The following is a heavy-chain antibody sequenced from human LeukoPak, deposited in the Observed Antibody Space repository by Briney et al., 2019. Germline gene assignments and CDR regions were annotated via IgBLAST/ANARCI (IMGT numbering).Heavy chain of an antibody. D-gene: IGHD6-13*01. V-gene: IGHV4-59*01. CDR3: ARSGSRIAAAGSPFDY. J-gene: IGHJ4*02. CDR1: GGSISSYY. Sequence: SETLSLTCTVSGGSISSYYWSWIRQPPGKGREWIGYIYYSGSTNYNPSLKSRVTISVDTSKNQFSLKLSSVTAADTAVYYCARSGSRIAAAGSPFDYWGQGTLVTVSS. CDR2: IYYSGST.